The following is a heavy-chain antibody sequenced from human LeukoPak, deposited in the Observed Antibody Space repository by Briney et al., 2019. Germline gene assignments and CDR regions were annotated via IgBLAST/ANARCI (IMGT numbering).Heavy chain of an antibody. CDR2: FDPEDGET. V-gene: IGHV1-24*01. D-gene: IGHD5-12*01. CDR3: ATVQAGPTLRYYYYYGMDV. Sequence: GASVKVSCKVSGYTLTELSMHWVRQAPGKGLEWMGGFDPEDGETIYAQKFQGRVTMTEDTSTDTAYMELSSLRSEDTAVYYCATVQAGPTLRYYYYYGMDVWGQGTTVTVSS. J-gene: IGHJ6*02. CDR1: GYTLTELS.